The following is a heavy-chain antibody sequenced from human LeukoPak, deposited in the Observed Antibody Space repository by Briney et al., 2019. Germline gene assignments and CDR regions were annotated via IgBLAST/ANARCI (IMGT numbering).Heavy chain of an antibody. J-gene: IGHJ4*02. D-gene: IGHD6-19*01. CDR3: ASRKLGYSSGWH. CDR1: GFTFTDYY. CDR2: IYYSGST. Sequence: ARSLTLSCAASGFTFTDYYTSWIRQPPGKGLEWIGNIYYSGSTYYHSSLKRRVTISVDTSKNQFSLKLSSVTASDTAIYYCASRKLGYSSGWHWGQGTLVTVSS. V-gene: IGHV4-59*04.